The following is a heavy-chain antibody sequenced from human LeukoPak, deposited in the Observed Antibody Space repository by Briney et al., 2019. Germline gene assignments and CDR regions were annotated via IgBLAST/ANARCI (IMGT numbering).Heavy chain of an antibody. CDR3: ASLEWLPN. V-gene: IGHV3-9*01. CDR1: GFTFDDYA. Sequence: GGSLRLSWAASGFTFDDYAMHWVRQAPGKGLEWVSGISWNSGSIGYADSVKGRFTISRDNAKNSLYLQMNSLRAEDTALYYCASLEWLPNWGQGTLVTVSS. CDR2: ISWNSGSI. J-gene: IGHJ4*02. D-gene: IGHD3-3*01.